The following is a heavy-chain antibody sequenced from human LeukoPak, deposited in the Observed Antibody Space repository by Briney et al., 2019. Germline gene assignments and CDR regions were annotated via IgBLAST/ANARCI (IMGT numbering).Heavy chain of an antibody. Sequence: GGSLRLSCAASGFTFSSCGMHWVRQAPGKGLEWVAFIRYDGSIQYHADSVKGRFTISRDNSKNTLYLQMSSLRAEDTALYYCAKDTVKVTTIRRVPHYTDVWGKGTTVTISS. J-gene: IGHJ6*03. D-gene: IGHD5-24*01. CDR1: GFTFSSCG. V-gene: IGHV3-30*02. CDR2: IRYDGSIQ. CDR3: AKDTVKVTTIRRVPHYTDV.